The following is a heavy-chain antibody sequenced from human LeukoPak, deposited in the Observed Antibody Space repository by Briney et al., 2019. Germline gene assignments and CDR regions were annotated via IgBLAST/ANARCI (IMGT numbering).Heavy chain of an antibody. CDR2: IIPIFGTA. CDR3: ARVDIVATIGGEYYYYGMDV. Sequence: ASVKVSCKASGGTFSSYAISWVRQAPGQGLEWMGGIIPIFGTANYAQKFQGRVTITADESTSTAYMELSSLRSEDTAVYYCARVDIVATIGGEYYYYGMDVWGQGTTVTVSS. V-gene: IGHV1-69*13. CDR1: GGTFSSYA. D-gene: IGHD5-12*01. J-gene: IGHJ6*02.